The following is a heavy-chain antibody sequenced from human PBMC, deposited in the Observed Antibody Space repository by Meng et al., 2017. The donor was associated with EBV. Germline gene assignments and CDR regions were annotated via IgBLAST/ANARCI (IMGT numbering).Heavy chain of an antibody. CDR1: GYTFNSYY. Sequence: VQLVHAGAEVKKPGASVKVSCKASGYTFNSYYLHWVRQAPGQGLEWMGIIIPAGGNTNYAQKFRGRFTMTRDTSTSTVYMDLSILTSEDTAVYYCVRELVGGTFDYWGQGTLVTVS. V-gene: IGHV1-46*02. J-gene: IGHJ4*02. CDR3: VRELVGGTFDY. D-gene: IGHD1/OR15-1a*01. CDR2: IIPAGGNT.